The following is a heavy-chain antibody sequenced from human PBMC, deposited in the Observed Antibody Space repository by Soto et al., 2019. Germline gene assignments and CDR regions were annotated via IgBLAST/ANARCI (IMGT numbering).Heavy chain of an antibody. CDR1: GGSISRGGYY. Sequence: QVQLQESGPGLVKPSQTLSLTCTFPGGSISRGGYYWSWIRQHPGKGLEWIGYIYYSGSTYYNPSLKSRVTISVDTSKNQFSLKLSSVTAADTAVYYCARSSTSANYFDYWGQGTLVTVSS. J-gene: IGHJ4*02. V-gene: IGHV4-31*03. CDR2: IYYSGST. D-gene: IGHD2-2*01. CDR3: ARSSTSANYFDY.